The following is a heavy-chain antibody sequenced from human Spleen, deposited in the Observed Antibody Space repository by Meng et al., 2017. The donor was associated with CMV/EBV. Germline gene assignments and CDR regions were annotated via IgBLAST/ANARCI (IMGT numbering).Heavy chain of an antibody. CDR1: EFTFRTFP. D-gene: IGHD3/OR15-3a*01. J-gene: IGHJ6*02. V-gene: IGHV3-21*01. Sequence: GGSLRLSCSASEFTFRTFPMHWVRQAPGKGLAWVSSISSGSTSIFYADSVKGRFTISRDNAKNSLFLQMNSLRAEDTAVYYCASDFWTGSSNGLDVWGQGTTVTVSS. CDR3: ASDFWTGSSNGLDV. CDR2: ISSGSTSI.